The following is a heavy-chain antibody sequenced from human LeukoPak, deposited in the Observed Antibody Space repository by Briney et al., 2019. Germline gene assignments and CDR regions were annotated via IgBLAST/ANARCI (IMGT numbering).Heavy chain of an antibody. Sequence: PGGSLRLSCAASGFTFIDYSMNWVRQAPGKGLEWVSSIGGGGSYIYYADSVKGRFTISRDNAKNTLYLQMNSLRAEDTAVYYCARGVDAFDIWGQGTMVTVSS. CDR1: GFTFIDYS. J-gene: IGHJ3*02. D-gene: IGHD3-10*01. CDR2: IGGGGSYI. CDR3: ARGVDAFDI. V-gene: IGHV3-21*01.